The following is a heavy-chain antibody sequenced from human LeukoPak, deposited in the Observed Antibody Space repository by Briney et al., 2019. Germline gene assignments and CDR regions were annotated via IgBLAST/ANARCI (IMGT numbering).Heavy chain of an antibody. D-gene: IGHD3-16*02. V-gene: IGHV3-21*01. CDR1: GFTFSSYS. J-gene: IGHJ3*02. CDR3: ARDPRENGIVYAFDI. Sequence: GGSLRLSCAASGFTFSSYSMNWVRQAPGKGLEWVSSISSSSSYIYYADSVKGRFTISRDNAKNSLYLQMNSLRAEDTAVYYCARDPRENGIVYAFDIWGQGTMVTVPS. CDR2: ISSSSSYI.